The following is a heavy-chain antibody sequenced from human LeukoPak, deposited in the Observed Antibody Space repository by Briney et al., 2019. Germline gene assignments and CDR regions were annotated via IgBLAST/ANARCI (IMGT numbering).Heavy chain of an antibody. CDR1: GYTFTGYY. D-gene: IGHD2-15*01. Sequence: ASVKVSCKASGYTFTGYYMHWVRQAPGQGLEWMGWINPNSGGTNYAQKFQGRVTMTRDTSISTAYMELSRLRSDDTAVYYCARDPCSGGSCPHDYWGQGTLVTVSS. J-gene: IGHJ4*02. CDR3: ARDPCSGGSCPHDY. CDR2: INPNSGGT. V-gene: IGHV1-2*02.